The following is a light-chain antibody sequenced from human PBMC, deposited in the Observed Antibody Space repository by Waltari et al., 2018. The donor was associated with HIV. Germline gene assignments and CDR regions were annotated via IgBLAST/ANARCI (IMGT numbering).Light chain of an antibody. V-gene: IGLV3-21*02. Sequence: SYVLTQPPSVSMAPGQTANITCGGNNIGSERVHWYQQKPGQAPVVVVYDDSDRPSGIPERISGSRSGTTVTLTISEVQAEDEADYYCQSAGSGGTSVVFGTGTKLTVL. CDR3: QSAGSGGTSVV. J-gene: IGLJ2*01. CDR1: NIGSER. CDR2: DDS.